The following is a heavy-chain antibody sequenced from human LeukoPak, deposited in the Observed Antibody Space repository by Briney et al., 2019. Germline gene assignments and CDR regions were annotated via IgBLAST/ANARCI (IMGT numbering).Heavy chain of an antibody. CDR3: ARHGDGYNYADY. Sequence: SETLSLTCTVSGYCISSGYYWGWIRQPPGKGLEWIGSIYHSGSTYYNPSLKSRVTISVDTSKNQFSPKLSSVTAADTAVYYCARHGDGYNYADYWGQGTLVTVSS. CDR2: IYHSGST. D-gene: IGHD5-24*01. CDR1: GYCISSGYY. J-gene: IGHJ4*02. V-gene: IGHV4-38-2*02.